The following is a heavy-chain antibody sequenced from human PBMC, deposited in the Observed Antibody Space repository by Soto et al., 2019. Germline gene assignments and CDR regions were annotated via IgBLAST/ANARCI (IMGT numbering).Heavy chain of an antibody. CDR2: IYYSVST. V-gene: IGHV4-39*01. D-gene: IGHD6-19*01. J-gene: IGHJ4*02. CDR1: GGSISSSSYY. Sequence: QLQLQESGPGLVKPSETLSLTCTVSGGSISSSSYYWGWIRQPPGKGLEWIGSIYYSVSTYYNPSLKSRVTISVDTSKNQFSLKLSSVTAADTAVYYGARHLRNIAVAGDFDYWGQGTLVTVSS. CDR3: ARHLRNIAVAGDFDY.